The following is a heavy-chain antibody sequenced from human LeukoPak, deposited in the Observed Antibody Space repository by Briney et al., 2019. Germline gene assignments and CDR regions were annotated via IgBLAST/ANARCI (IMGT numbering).Heavy chain of an antibody. J-gene: IGHJ4*02. CDR2: LSGGGDSR. CDR3: AKAVRSMVTGGGYFDS. Sequence: GGSLRLSCAASGFAFSNYAMSWVRQAPGKGLEWVSSLSGGGDSRYYADSVMGRFTISRDNSENTLYLQMNSLRAEDTAVYYCAKAVRSMVTGGGYFDSWGQGSLVTVSS. CDR1: GFAFSNYA. V-gene: IGHV3-23*01. D-gene: IGHD3-10*01.